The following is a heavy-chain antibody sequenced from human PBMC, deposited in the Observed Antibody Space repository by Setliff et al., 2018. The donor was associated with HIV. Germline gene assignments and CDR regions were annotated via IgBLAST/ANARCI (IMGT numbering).Heavy chain of an antibody. Sequence: SETLSLTCTVSGGSISHYYWNWIRQSPGKGLEWIGRMYSSGSTNYNPSLKSRVTMSVDTSKNQFSLKLSSVTAADMALYYCARDHYGDVWGTYRPDAFDVWGQGTMVTVSS. D-gene: IGHD3-16*02. CDR2: MYSSGST. CDR3: ARDHYGDVWGTYRPDAFDV. V-gene: IGHV4-4*07. CDR1: GGSISHYY. J-gene: IGHJ3*01.